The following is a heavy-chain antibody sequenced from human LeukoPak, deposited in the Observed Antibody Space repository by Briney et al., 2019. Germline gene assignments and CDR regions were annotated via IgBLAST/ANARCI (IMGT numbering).Heavy chain of an antibody. Sequence: GGSLRLSCAASGFTFSSYWMSWVRQGPGKGLEWVANIKQDGSEKYYVDAVKGRFTISRDNAKNSLYLQMNSLRAEDTAVYYCARDRGYSYGYYFDYWGQGTLVTVSS. J-gene: IGHJ4*02. D-gene: IGHD5-18*01. CDR2: IKQDGSEK. V-gene: IGHV3-7*01. CDR1: GFTFSSYW. CDR3: ARDRGYSYGYYFDY.